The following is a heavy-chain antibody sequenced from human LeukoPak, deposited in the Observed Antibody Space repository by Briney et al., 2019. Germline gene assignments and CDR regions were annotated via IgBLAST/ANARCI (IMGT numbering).Heavy chain of an antibody. CDR1: GGSISSSSYY. D-gene: IGHD6-19*01. CDR3: ARRIPSGWYMGAFDI. J-gene: IGHJ3*02. Sequence: SETLSLTCTVSGGSISSSSYYWGWIRQPPGKGLEWIGSIYYSGSTYYNPSLKSRVTISVDTSKNQFSLKLSSVTAADTAVYYCARRIPSGWYMGAFDIWGQGTMVTVSS. V-gene: IGHV4-39*01. CDR2: IYYSGST.